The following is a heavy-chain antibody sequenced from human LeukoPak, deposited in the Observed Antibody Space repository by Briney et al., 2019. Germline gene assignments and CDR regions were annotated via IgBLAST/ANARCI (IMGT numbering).Heavy chain of an antibody. Sequence: GGSLRLSCAASGFTFSSYGMHWVRQAPGKGLEGVAVIWYDGSNKYYADSVKGRFTISRDNSKNTLYLQMNSLRAEDTAVYYCARDSHNPYYDILTGYYSGWGQGTLVTVSS. CDR3: ARDSHNPYYDILTGYYSG. CDR1: GFTFSSYG. D-gene: IGHD3-9*01. CDR2: IWYDGSNK. J-gene: IGHJ4*02. V-gene: IGHV3-33*01.